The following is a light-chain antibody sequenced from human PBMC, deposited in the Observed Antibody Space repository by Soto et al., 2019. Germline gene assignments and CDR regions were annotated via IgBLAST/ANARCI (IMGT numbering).Light chain of an antibody. J-gene: IGLJ3*02. CDR3: SSYTRSSTRV. V-gene: IGLV2-14*01. Sequence: QSALTQPASVSGSPGQSITISCTGTSSDVGGYNYVSWYQQHPGKAPKLMIYEVSNRPSGVSNRFSGSKSGNTASLTISGLQAEDEADYYCSSYTRSSTRVFGGGNKLTVL. CDR2: EVS. CDR1: SSDVGGYNY.